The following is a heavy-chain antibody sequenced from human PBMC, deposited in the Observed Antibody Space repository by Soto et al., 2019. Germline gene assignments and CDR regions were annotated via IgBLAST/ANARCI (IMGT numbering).Heavy chain of an antibody. D-gene: IGHD3-16*01. Sequence: GGSLRLSCAAPGFTFSSYAMSWVRQAPGKGLEWVSAISGSGGSTYYADSVKGRFTISRDNSKNTLYLQMNSLRAEDTAVYYCARLGGEVYYYYGMDVWGQGTTVTVSS. CDR3: ARLGGEVYYYYGMDV. V-gene: IGHV3-23*01. CDR1: GFTFSSYA. CDR2: ISGSGGST. J-gene: IGHJ6*02.